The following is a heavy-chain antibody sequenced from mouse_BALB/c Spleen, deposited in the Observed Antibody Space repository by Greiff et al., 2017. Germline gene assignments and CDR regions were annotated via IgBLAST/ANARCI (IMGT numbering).Heavy chain of an antibody. CDR2: IRLKSNNYAT. D-gene: IGHD2-3*01. CDR1: GFTFSNYW. CDR3: TRSDGYYYYWYFDV. J-gene: IGHJ1*01. Sequence: EVQLVESGGGLVQPGGSMKLSCVASGFTFSNYWMNWVRQSPEKGLEWVAEIRLKSNNYATHYAESVKGRFTISRDDSKSSVYLQMNNLRAEDTGIYYCTRSDGYYYYWYFDVWGAGTTVTVSS. V-gene: IGHV6-6*02.